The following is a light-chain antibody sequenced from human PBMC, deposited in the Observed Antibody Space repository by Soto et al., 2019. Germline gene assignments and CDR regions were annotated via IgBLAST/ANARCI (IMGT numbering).Light chain of an antibody. CDR3: QQYGNSRGT. V-gene: IGKV3-20*01. J-gene: IGKJ1*01. Sequence: EIVLTQSPGTLSLSPGERATLSCRASQSVSSSYLAWYQQQPGQAPRLLIYGASSRATGIPDRFSGSGSGTDVPLTISGVEPEDYAVYCCQQYGNSRGTCGQGTKVDIK. CDR2: GAS. CDR1: QSVSSSY.